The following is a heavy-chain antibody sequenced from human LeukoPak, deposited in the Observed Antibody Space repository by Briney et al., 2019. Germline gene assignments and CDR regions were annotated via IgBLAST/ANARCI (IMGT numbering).Heavy chain of an antibody. CDR3: ARDLDYYDSSGYYGLGY. Sequence: PGGSLRLSCAASGFTFSDYYMSWIRQAPGKGLEWVSYISSSGSTIYYADSVKGRFTISRDNAKNSLYLQMNSLRAEDTAVYYCARDLDYYDSSGYYGLGYWGQGTLVTVSS. D-gene: IGHD3-22*01. V-gene: IGHV3-11*01. CDR2: ISSSGSTI. CDR1: GFTFSDYY. J-gene: IGHJ4*02.